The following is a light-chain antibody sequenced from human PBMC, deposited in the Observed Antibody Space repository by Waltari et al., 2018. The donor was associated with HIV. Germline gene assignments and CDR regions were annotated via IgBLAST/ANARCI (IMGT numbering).Light chain of an antibody. CDR3: QSYDSSLSNWV. CDR2: GNS. Sequence: QSVLTQPPSVSGAPGQRVTISCTGCSSNIGAGYDVHWYQQLPGTAPKLLIYGNSNRPSGVPDRFSGSKSGTSASLAITGLQPDDDTDYYCQSYDSSLSNWVFGGGTKLTVL. V-gene: IGLV1-40*01. CDR1: SSNIGAGYD. J-gene: IGLJ3*02.